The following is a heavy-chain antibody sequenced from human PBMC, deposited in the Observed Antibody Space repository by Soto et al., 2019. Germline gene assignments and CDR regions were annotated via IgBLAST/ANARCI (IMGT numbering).Heavy chain of an antibody. J-gene: IGHJ3*02. CDR2: ISYDGTNK. Sequence: QVQLVESGGGVVPPGRSLRLSCAASGFTFSSYAMHWVRQAPGEGLAWVAVISYDGTNKWYADSVTGRVTISRDNFKNTLYLQMNSLRAEDTAVYYCAGDPAWKYYGRHGNAFDIWGQGTEVTVSS. CDR3: AGDPAWKYYGRHGNAFDI. CDR1: GFTFSSYA. V-gene: IGHV3-30-3*01. D-gene: IGHD3-16*01.